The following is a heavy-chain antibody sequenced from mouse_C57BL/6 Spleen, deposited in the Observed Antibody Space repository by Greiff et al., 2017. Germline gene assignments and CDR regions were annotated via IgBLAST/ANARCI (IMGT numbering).Heavy chain of an antibody. V-gene: IGHV1-74*01. CDR1: GYTFTSYW. J-gene: IGHJ4*01. CDR2: IHPSDSAT. D-gene: IGHD1-1*01. CDR3: AITLRSYAMDY. Sequence: QVQLQQPGAELVKPGASVQVSCKASGYTFTSYWMHWVKQRPGQGLEWIGRIHPSDSATNYNQKFKGKATLTVDKSSSTAYMQLSSLTSEDSAVYYCAITLRSYAMDYWGQGTSVTVSS.